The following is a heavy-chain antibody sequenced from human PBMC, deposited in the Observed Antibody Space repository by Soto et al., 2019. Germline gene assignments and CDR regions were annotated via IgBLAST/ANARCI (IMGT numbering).Heavy chain of an antibody. Sequence: SETLSLTCAVYGGSFSGYYWSWIRQPPGKGLEWIGEINHSGSTNYNPSLKSRVTISVDTSKNQFSLKLSSVTAADTAVYYCARGKYYYDSSGYKVWFDPWGQGTLVT. V-gene: IGHV4-34*01. CDR3: ARGKYYYDSSGYKVWFDP. D-gene: IGHD3-22*01. J-gene: IGHJ5*02. CDR1: GGSFSGYY. CDR2: INHSGST.